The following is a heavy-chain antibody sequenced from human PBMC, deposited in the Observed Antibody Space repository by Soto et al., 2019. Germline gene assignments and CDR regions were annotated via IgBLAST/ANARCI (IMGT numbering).Heavy chain of an antibody. J-gene: IGHJ4*02. V-gene: IGHV3-23*01. CDR2: SSASGRSR. D-gene: IGHD6-19*01. CDR1: GIEFSNYA. Sequence: GGSLRLSSVASGIEFSNYAMSWVRQAPGKELEWVSISSASGRSRYHADSVKGRFTISRDNSKNTLYLHMTNLRAEDTAVYYCAKDGNWLDVYFDVWGQGTPVTVSS. CDR3: AKDGNWLDVYFDV.